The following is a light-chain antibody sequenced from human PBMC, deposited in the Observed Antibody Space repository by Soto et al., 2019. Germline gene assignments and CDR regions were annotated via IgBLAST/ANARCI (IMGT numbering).Light chain of an antibody. J-gene: IGKJ1*01. Sequence: EIVLTQSPATLSLSPGERATLSCRASQSISSYLAWYQHKPGQAPRLLIYDASTRAAGIPARFSGSGSGTDFTRTISRLEPEDCAVYFCQLRSNWPPTLTFGQGTKVEVQ. V-gene: IGKV3-11*01. CDR1: QSISSY. CDR2: DAS. CDR3: QLRSNWPPTLT.